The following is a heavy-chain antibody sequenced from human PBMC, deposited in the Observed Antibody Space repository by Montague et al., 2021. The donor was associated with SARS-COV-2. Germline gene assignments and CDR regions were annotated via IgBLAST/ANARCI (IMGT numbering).Heavy chain of an antibody. V-gene: IGHV3-30*04. Sequence: SLRLSCAASGFTFSSYAMNLFRQAPGKGLEWVAGITYDGSNTYYADSVKGRFTISRDNSKNTLYLQMNILRAEDTAVYYCAAEMATISASLDYWGQGTLVTVSS. CDR1: GFTFSSYA. CDR2: ITYDGSNT. J-gene: IGHJ4*02. D-gene: IGHD5-12*01. CDR3: AAEMATISASLDY.